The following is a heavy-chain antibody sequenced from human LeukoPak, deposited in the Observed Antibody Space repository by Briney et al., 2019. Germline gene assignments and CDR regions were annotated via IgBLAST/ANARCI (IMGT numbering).Heavy chain of an antibody. V-gene: IGHV3-23*01. CDR3: AKDRLGALLYFDS. CDR1: GFTFSSYG. Sequence: TVGSLRLSCAASGFTFSSYGMSWVRQAPGKGLEWVSAISGSGGTTYYADSVKGRFTISRDNSMNTLYLQMNSLRAEDTAVYSCAKDRLGALLYFDSWGQGTLVTVSS. D-gene: IGHD1-26*01. CDR2: ISGSGGTT. J-gene: IGHJ4*02.